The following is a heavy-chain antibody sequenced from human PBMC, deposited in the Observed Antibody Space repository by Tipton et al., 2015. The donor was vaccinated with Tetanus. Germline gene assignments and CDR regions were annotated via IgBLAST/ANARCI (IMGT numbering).Heavy chain of an antibody. J-gene: IGHJ6*02. V-gene: IGHV3-9*01. D-gene: IGHD1-26*01. CDR2: ISWNSGSI. CDR3: ARHQVGISRHGMDV. CDR1: GFTFDDYA. Sequence: SLRLSCAASGFTFDDYAMHWVRQAPGKGLEWVSGISWNSGSIGYADSVKGRFTISRDNAKNSLYLQMNSLRAEDTALYYCARHQVGISRHGMDVWGQGTTVTVSS.